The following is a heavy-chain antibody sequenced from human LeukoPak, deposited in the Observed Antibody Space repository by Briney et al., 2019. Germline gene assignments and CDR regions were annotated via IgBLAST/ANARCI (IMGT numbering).Heavy chain of an antibody. J-gene: IGHJ6*02. Sequence: PGGSLRLSCVASGFTFSSYSMNWVRQAPGKGLEWVSSISSSSSYMFYADSMKGRFTISRDNAKNSLYLQMSSLRAEDTAVYYCARDRSGSYPETYGMDVWGQGTTVTVSS. D-gene: IGHD1-26*01. V-gene: IGHV3-21*01. CDR2: ISSSSSYM. CDR3: ARDRSGSYPETYGMDV. CDR1: GFTFSSYS.